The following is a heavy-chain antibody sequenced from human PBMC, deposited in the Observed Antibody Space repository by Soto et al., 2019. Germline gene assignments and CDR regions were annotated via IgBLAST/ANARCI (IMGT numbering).Heavy chain of an antibody. CDR1: GGTFSSYA. Sequence: QVQLVQSGAEVKKPGSSVKVSCKASGGTFSSYAISWVRQAPGQGLEWMGGIIPIFGTANYAQKFQGRVTITSDESTSTAYMELSSLRSEDTAVYYCAIGTDNSGIFYSCWYFDLWGRGTLVTVSS. J-gene: IGHJ2*01. V-gene: IGHV1-69*01. D-gene: IGHD2-15*01. CDR3: AIGTDNSGIFYSCWYFDL. CDR2: IIPIFGTA.